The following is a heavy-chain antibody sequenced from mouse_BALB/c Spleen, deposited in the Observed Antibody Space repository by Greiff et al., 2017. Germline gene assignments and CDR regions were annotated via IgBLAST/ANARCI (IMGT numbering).Heavy chain of an antibody. D-gene: IGHD2-3*01. J-gene: IGHJ2*01. V-gene: IGHV1-5*01. CDR2: IYPGNSDT. CDR1: GYSFTSYW. CDR3: TRSRGYYYFDY. Sequence: VHVKQSGTVLARPGASVKMSCKASGYSFTSYWMHWVKQRPGQGLEWIGAIYPGNSDTSYNQKFKGKAKLTAVTSASTAYMELSSLTNEDSAVYYCTRSRGYYYFDYWGQGTTLTVSS.